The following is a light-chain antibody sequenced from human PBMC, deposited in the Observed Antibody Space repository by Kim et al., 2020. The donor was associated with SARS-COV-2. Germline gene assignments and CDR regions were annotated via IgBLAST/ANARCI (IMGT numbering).Light chain of an antibody. CDR1: TGAVTSGHY. J-gene: IGLJ3*02. Sequence: QAVVTQEPSLTVSPGGTVTLTCGSSTGAVTSGHYPYWFQQKPGQAPRTLIYDTSNKNSWTPARFSGSLLGGKAALTLSGAQPEDEAEYYCLLSYSGARARVFGGGTQLTVL. CDR3: LLSYSGARARV. CDR2: DTS. V-gene: IGLV7-46*01.